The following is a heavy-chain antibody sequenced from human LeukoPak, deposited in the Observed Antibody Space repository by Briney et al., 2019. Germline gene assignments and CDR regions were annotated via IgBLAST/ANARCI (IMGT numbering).Heavy chain of an antibody. CDR3: ARVLRRYCSGGSCYSSLFY. CDR1: GYTFTGYY. D-gene: IGHD2-15*01. Sequence: ASVKVSCKASGYTFTGYYMHWVRQAPGQGLEGMGWINPNSGGTNYAQKFQGRVTMTRDTSISTAYMELSRLRSDDTAVYYCARVLRRYCSGGSCYSSLFYWGQGTLVTVSS. J-gene: IGHJ4*02. CDR2: INPNSGGT. V-gene: IGHV1-2*02.